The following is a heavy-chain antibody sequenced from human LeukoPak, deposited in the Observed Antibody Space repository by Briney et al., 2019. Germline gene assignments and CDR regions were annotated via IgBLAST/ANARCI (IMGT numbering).Heavy chain of an antibody. CDR1: GFTFSSYG. V-gene: IGHV3-23*01. Sequence: PGGSLRLSCTASGFTFSSYGMSWVRQAPGKGLEWVSGIRGSGGKTYYADSVQGRFSISRDNSKNTLYLQMNSLKTEDTAVYYCITRYQLGVNYNEYWGQGTLVTVSS. CDR2: IRGSGGKT. J-gene: IGHJ4*02. D-gene: IGHD4/OR15-4a*01. CDR3: ITRYQLGVNYNEY.